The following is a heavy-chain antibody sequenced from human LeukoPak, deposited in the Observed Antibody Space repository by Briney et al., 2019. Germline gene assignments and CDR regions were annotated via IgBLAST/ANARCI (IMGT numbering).Heavy chain of an antibody. J-gene: IGHJ6*02. D-gene: IGHD6-19*01. Sequence: PGGSLRLSCAASGFTFRSYWMSWVRQAPGKGLEWVANIQHDGSEKNYIDSVQGRFTISRDNAKTSLCLQMNSLRAEDTAVYYCARDSTVATYYGVDVWGQGTTVTVSS. CDR2: IQHDGSEK. CDR1: GFTFRSYW. CDR3: ARDSTVATYYGVDV. V-gene: IGHV3-7*01.